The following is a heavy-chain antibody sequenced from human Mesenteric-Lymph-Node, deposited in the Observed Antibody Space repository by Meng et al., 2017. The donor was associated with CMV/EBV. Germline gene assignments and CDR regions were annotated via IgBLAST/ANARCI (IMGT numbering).Heavy chain of an antibody. Sequence: VSGGSISSSNWWSWVRQPPGKGLEWIGEIYHSGSTNYNPSLKSRVTISVDKSKNQFSLKLSSVTAADTAVYYCARAGVSARAFIDYWGQGTLVTVSS. J-gene: IGHJ4*02. CDR3: ARAGVSARAFIDY. CDR1: GGSISSSNW. CDR2: IYHSGST. V-gene: IGHV4-4*02. D-gene: IGHD6-6*01.